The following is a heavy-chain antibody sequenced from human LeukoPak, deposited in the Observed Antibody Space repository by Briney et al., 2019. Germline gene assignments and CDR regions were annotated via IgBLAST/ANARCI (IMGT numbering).Heavy chain of an antibody. J-gene: IGHJ4*02. CDR2: INQDGSEE. V-gene: IGHV3-7*01. D-gene: IGHD5-12*01. Sequence: GGSLRLSCAVSGFTFSNYWMTWVRQAPGKGLEWVAHINQDGSEEHYMDSVKARFTISRDNAKNSLSLQMNSLRAEDTAVYYCVRDGGVSGYDLLDYWGQGTLVTVSS. CDR1: GFTFSNYW. CDR3: VRDGGVSGYDLLDY.